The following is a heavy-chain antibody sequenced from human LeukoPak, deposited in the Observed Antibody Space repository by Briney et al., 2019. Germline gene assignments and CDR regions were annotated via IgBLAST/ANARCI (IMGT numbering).Heavy chain of an antibody. J-gene: IGHJ5*02. CDR1: GYSFTSYD. CDR3: ARSHLRYGMVIQNWFDP. V-gene: IGHV1-8*01. Sequence: GASVKVSCRASGYSFTSYDVNWVRQTPGQGLEWMGWMNPNSGNTGYAHKFKGRVTMTRNTSISTAYMELTSLGSEDTAIYYCARSHLRYGMVIQNWFDPWGRGTLVTVSS. D-gene: IGHD3-3*01. CDR2: MNPNSGNT.